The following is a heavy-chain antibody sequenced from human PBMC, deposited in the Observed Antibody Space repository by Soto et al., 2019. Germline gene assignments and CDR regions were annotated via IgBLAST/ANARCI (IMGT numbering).Heavy chain of an antibody. V-gene: IGHV4-30-2*01. CDR3: ARWQWLTSKLAFDI. CDR2: IYHSGST. CDR1: GGSISSGGYS. J-gene: IGHJ3*02. D-gene: IGHD6-19*01. Sequence: SETLSLTCTVSGGSISSGGYSWSWIRQPPGKGLEWIVYIYHSGSTNYNPSLKSRVTISVDRSKNQFSLKLSSVTAADTAVYYCARWQWLTSKLAFDIWGQGTMDTISS.